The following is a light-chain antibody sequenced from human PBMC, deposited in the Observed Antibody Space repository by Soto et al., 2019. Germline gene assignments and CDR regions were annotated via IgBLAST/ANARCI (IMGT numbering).Light chain of an antibody. J-gene: IGLJ1*01. CDR3: QSYDSSRSGSRV. CDR1: SSNIGAGYD. CDR2: GNS. V-gene: IGLV1-40*01. Sequence: QAVVTQPPSVSGAPGQRVTISCTGSSSNIGAGYDVHWYQQLPGTAPKLLIYGNSNRPSGVPDRFSGSKSGTSASLAITGLQAEDEADYYCQSYDSSRSGSRVFGTRTKVTVL.